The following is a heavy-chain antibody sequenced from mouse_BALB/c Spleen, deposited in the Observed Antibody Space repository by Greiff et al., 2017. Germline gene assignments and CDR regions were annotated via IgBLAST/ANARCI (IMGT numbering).Heavy chain of an antibody. CDR2: IDPENGDT. Sequence: EVQLQQSGAELVRSGASVKLSCTASGFNIKDYYMHWVKQRPEQGLEWIGWIDPENGDTEYAPKFQGKATMTADTSSNTAYLQLSSLTSEDTAVYYCNAWTTATYYFDYWGQGTTLTVSS. CDR3: NAWTTATYYFDY. V-gene: IGHV14-4*02. D-gene: IGHD1-2*01. CDR1: GFNIKDYY. J-gene: IGHJ2*01.